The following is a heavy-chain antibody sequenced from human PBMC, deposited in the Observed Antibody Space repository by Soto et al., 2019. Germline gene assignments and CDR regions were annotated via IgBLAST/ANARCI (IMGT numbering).Heavy chain of an antibody. Sequence: HPGGSLRLSCAASGFTFSSYGMHWVRQAPGKGLEWVAVIWYDGSNKYYADSVKGRFTISRDNSKNTLYLQMNSLRAEDTAVYYCARDGAYYYCSGGSCYSRDPYYYYYMDVWGKGTTVTVSS. V-gene: IGHV3-33*01. D-gene: IGHD2-15*01. CDR1: GFTFSSYG. CDR3: ARDGAYYYCSGGSCYSRDPYYYYYMDV. CDR2: IWYDGSNK. J-gene: IGHJ6*03.